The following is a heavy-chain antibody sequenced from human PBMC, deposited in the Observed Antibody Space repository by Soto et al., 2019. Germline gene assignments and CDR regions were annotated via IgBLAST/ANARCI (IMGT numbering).Heavy chain of an antibody. D-gene: IGHD3-22*01. J-gene: IGHJ3*02. V-gene: IGHV1-69*01. CDR3: ARLHYYDSSGYSPGGAFDI. CDR2: IIPIFGTA. Sequence: QVQLVQSGAEVKKPGSSVKVSCKASGGTFSSYAISWVRQAPGQGLEWMGGIIPIFGTANYAQKFQGRVTITAGESTSTAYMELSSLRSEDTAVYYCARLHYYDSSGYSPGGAFDIWGQGTMVTVSS. CDR1: GGTFSSYA.